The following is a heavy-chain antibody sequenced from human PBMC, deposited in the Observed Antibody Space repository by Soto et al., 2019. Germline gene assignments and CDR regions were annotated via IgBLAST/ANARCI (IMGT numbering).Heavy chain of an antibody. D-gene: IGHD5-12*01. V-gene: IGHV3-30*18. Sequence: PGGSLRLSCAASGFTFSSYGMHWVRQAPGKGLEWVAVISYDGSNKYYADSVKGRFTISRDNSKNTLYLQMNSLRAEDTAVYYCAKSPVEMATISYYYYGMDVWGQGTTVTVSS. CDR3: AKSPVEMATISYYYYGMDV. CDR1: GFTFSSYG. CDR2: ISYDGSNK. J-gene: IGHJ6*02.